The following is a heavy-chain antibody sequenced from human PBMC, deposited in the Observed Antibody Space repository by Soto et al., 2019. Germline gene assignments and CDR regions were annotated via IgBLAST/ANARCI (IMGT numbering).Heavy chain of an antibody. D-gene: IGHD4-17*01. CDR2: IYSGGST. CDR3: ARFTYGDYLSRYYYYYMDV. CDR1: GFTVSSNY. J-gene: IGHJ6*03. Sequence: PGGSLRLSCAASGFTVSSNYMSWVRQAPGRGLEWVSVIYSGGSTYYADSVKGRFTISRHNSKNTLYLQMNSLRAEDTAVYYCARFTYGDYLSRYYYYYMDVWGKGTTVTVSS. V-gene: IGHV3-53*04.